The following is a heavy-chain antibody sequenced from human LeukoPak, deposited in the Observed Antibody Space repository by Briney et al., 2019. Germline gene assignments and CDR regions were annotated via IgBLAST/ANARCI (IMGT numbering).Heavy chain of an antibody. V-gene: IGHV4-61*01. CDR2: IYYSGST. J-gene: IGHJ6*03. D-gene: IGHD3-10*01. CDR1: GGSISSGSYY. CDR3: AXSPWFGELTHYYYYXMDX. Sequence: SETLSLTCTVSGGSISSGSYYWSWIRQPPGKGLEWIGYIYYSGSTNYNPSLKSRVTISVDASKNQFSLKLSSVTAADTAVYYCAXSPWFGELTHYYYYXMDXWGKXXTVTV.